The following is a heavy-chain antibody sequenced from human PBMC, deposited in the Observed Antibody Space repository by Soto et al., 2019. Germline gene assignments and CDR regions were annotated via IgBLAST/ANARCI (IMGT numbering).Heavy chain of an antibody. Sequence: QVQLQQWGAGLLKPSETLSLTCAVYGGSFSGYQWSWIRQTPGKGLEWIGEINDSGNINDNPSLTSRVTILVDTAKKQISLKLRSVTAAAPAVYYCARGLIVWFGELSRRGGYYYYMDVWGKGTAVTVSS. CDR2: INDSGNI. CDR1: GGSFSGYQ. D-gene: IGHD3-10*01. V-gene: IGHV4-34*01. CDR3: ARGLIVWFGELSRRGGYYYYMDV. J-gene: IGHJ6*03.